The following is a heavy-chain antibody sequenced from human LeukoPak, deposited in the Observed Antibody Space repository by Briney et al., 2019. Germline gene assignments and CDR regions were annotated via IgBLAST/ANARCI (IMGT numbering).Heavy chain of an antibody. Sequence: SETLSLTCTVSGGSISSYSYYWGWIRQPPGKGLEWIGSIYYSGSTYYNPSLKSRVTISVDTSKNQFSLKLSSVTAADTAVYYCARGGWYNRNDDRYFDYWGQGTLVTVSS. V-gene: IGHV4-39*07. CDR3: ARGGWYNRNDDRYFDY. CDR2: IYYSGST. D-gene: IGHD1-20*01. J-gene: IGHJ4*02. CDR1: GGSISSYSYY.